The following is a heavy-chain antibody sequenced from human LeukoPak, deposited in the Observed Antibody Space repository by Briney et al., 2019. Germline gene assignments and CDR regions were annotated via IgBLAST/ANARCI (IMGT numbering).Heavy chain of an antibody. CDR2: IYYSGST. Sequence: MTSETLSLTCTVSGGSISSHYWSWIRQPPGKGLEWIGYIYYSGSTNYNPFLKSRVTISVDTSKNQFSLKLSSVTAADTAVYYCARIHYYDSSGYYYLDYWGQGTLVTVSS. D-gene: IGHD3-22*01. CDR3: ARIHYYDSSGYYYLDY. CDR1: GGSISSHY. V-gene: IGHV4-59*11. J-gene: IGHJ4*02.